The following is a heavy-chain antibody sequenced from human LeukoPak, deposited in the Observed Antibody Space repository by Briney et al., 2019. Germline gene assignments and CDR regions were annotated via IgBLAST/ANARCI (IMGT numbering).Heavy chain of an antibody. V-gene: IGHV1-8*01. CDR3: ARAHGYDSSGYYEWFDP. D-gene: IGHD3-22*01. CDR1: GYTFTSYD. Sequence: ASVKVSCKASGYTFTSYDINWVRQATGQGLEWMGWMNPNSGNTGYAQKFQGRVTMTRNTSISTAYMELSSLRSEDTAVYYCARAHGYDSSGYYEWFDPWGQGTLVTVSS. CDR2: MNPNSGNT. J-gene: IGHJ5*02.